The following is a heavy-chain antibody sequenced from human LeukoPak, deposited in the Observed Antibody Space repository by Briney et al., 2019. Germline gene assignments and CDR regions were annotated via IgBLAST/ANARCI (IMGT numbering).Heavy chain of an antibody. CDR1: GFTFSSYW. J-gene: IGHJ3*02. V-gene: IGHV3-74*01. CDR3: ARALYGSGRVGMWSFDI. D-gene: IGHD3-10*01. CDR2: INSDGSST. Sequence: PGGSLRLSCAASGFTFSSYWMHWVRQAPGKRLVWVSRINSDGSSTSYADSVKGRFTITRDNAKNTLYLQMNSLRAEDTAVYYCARALYGSGRVGMWSFDIWGQGTMVTVSS.